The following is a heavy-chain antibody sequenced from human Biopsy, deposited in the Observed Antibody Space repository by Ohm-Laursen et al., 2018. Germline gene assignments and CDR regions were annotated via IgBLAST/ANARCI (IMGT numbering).Heavy chain of an antibody. Sequence: TLSLTCTVSADSIYNYYWSWLPQPAGKGLESIGRIYSSGSPYYNPSLESRVTMSVDTSKNQFSRNMRPVTAADTAVYYAARGAGRYYVDGAFDIWGQGTVVTVSS. D-gene: IGHD1-26*01. CDR2: IYSSGSP. CDR1: ADSIYNYY. CDR3: ARGAGRYYVDGAFDI. J-gene: IGHJ3*02. V-gene: IGHV4-4*07.